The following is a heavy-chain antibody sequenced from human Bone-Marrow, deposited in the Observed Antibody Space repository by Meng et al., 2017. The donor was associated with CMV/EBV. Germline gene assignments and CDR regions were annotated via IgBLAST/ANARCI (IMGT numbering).Heavy chain of an antibody. CDR3: ARVLRRLGTWLHHGLFDS. CDR1: GGSISSGDYY. Sequence: LRLSCTGSGGSISSGDYYWSWIRQPPGKGLEWLGYIYYSGSTYYNPSLKSRVTISVDTSKNQFSLMLSSVTAADTALYYCARVLRRLGTWLHHGLFDSSGQGTLVTVSS. J-gene: IGHJ4*02. CDR2: IYYSGST. D-gene: IGHD3-16*01. V-gene: IGHV4-30-4*08.